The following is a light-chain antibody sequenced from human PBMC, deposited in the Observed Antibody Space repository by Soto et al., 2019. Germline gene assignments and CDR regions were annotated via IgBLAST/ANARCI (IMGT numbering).Light chain of an antibody. J-gene: IGLJ2*01. V-gene: IGLV1-44*01. CDR3: AAWDDSLNGPV. CDR1: SSNIGLND. CDR2: DTN. Sequence: QSVLTQPPSASGTPGQTVTISCSGSSSNIGLNDVHWYRQLSGTAPQILIYDTNQQATGVPDRFFGSRSGTSASLAIHGLQSEDEADYHCAAWDDSLNGPVFGGGTKLTVL.